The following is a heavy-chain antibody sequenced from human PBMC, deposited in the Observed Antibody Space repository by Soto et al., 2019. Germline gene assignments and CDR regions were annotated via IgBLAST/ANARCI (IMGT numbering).Heavy chain of an antibody. CDR2: INVYNGNT. CDR3: ARGVGSESYYNPYNWYDP. CDR1: GYTFTNYG. V-gene: IGHV1-18*01. Sequence: ASVKVSCKASGYTFTNYGISWVRQAPGQGLEWMGWINVYNGNTKYAQKVQGRVTMTTDTSTSTAYMELRSLRSDDTAVYYCARGVGSESYYNPYNWYDPWGQGTLVTVSS. J-gene: IGHJ5*02. D-gene: IGHD3-10*01.